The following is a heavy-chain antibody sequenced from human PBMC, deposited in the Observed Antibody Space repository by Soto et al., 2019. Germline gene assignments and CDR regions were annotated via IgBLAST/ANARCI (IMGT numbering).Heavy chain of an antibody. Sequence: EVQLVESGGGLLQPGGSVRLSCAASGFTFSVSSMHWVRQASGKGLEWLGRIRSKANNYATSYSESVKGRFNISRDDSQDTMFLQMNSLRTEDTAMYYCAIEGVGFCYWGQGTLVTVSS. CDR3: AIEGVGFCY. D-gene: IGHD3-10*01. V-gene: IGHV3-73*01. J-gene: IGHJ4*02. CDR2: IRSKANNYAT. CDR1: GFTFSVSS.